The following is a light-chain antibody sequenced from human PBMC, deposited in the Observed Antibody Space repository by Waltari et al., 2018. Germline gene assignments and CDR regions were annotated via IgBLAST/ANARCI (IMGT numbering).Light chain of an antibody. J-gene: IGLJ3*02. CDR1: TSNVGNYNL. V-gene: IGLV2-23*02. Sequence: QSALTQPASVSGSPGQSITIPCTGTTSNVGNYNLFSWYQQHPGKAPKLIISEVNKRPSGISDRFSGSKSGNTASLTISGLLTEDEADYYCCSYAGSSTVMFGGGTKLTVL. CDR2: EVN. CDR3: CSYAGSSTVM.